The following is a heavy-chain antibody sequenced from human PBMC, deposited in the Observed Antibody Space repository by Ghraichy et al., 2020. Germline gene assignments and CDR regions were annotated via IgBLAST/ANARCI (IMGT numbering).Heavy chain of an antibody. CDR3: ARYYDFYYGVDV. CDR1: GDSMSPSY. CDR2: IYYSGTTY. J-gene: IGHJ6*02. V-gene: IGHV4-59*01. Sequence: SETLSLTCTVSGDSMSPSYWTWVRQSPGRGLEWIGYIYYSGTTYYYNPSLKSRVTMSVDTSKNQFSLNLRSVTTADTAVYFCARYYDFYYGVDVWGQGTTVTVSS.